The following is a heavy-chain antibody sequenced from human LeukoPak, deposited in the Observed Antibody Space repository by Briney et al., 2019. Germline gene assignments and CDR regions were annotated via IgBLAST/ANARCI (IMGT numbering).Heavy chain of an antibody. CDR1: GGSFSGYY. Sequence: PSETLSLTCAVYGGSFSGYYWSWIRQPPGKGPEWIGEINHSGRNNYNPSLKSRVTISVATSKNQFSLKLSSVTAADTAVYYCARGDDYDFWSGYYYGMDVWGQGTTVTVSS. J-gene: IGHJ6*02. D-gene: IGHD3-3*01. CDR2: INHSGRN. CDR3: ARGDDYDFWSGYYYGMDV. V-gene: IGHV4-34*01.